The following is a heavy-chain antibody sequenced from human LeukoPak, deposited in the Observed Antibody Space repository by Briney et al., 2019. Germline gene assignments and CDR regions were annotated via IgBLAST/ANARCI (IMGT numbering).Heavy chain of an antibody. CDR2: IYYSGST. J-gene: IGHJ6*02. Sequence: PSETLSLTCTVSGGSISSYYRSWIRQPPGKGLEWIGYIYYSGSTNYNPSLKSRVTISVDTSKNQFSLKLSSVAAADTAVYYCASSGYCSSTSCPPIYYYYGMDVWGQGTTVTVSS. CDR3: ASSGYCSSTSCPPIYYYYGMDV. V-gene: IGHV4-59*01. CDR1: GGSISSYY. D-gene: IGHD2-2*01.